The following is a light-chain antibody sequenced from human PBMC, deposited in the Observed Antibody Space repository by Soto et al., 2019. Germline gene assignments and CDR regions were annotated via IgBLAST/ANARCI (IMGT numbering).Light chain of an antibody. CDR3: QVWDSSSDHPGMV. CDR1: NIGSKS. Sequence: SYELTQPPSVSVAAGKTARITCGGNNIGSKSVHWYQQKPGQAPVLVIYYDSDRPSGIPERFSGSNSGNTATLTISRVEAGDEADYYCQVWDSSSDHPGMVFGGGTKLTVL. V-gene: IGLV3-21*04. J-gene: IGLJ2*01. CDR2: YDS.